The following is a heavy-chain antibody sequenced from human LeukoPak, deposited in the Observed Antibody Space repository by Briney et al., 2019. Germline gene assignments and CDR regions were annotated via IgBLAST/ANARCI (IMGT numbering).Heavy chain of an antibody. V-gene: IGHV4-34*01. CDR3: ATIQRDHAFDI. D-gene: IGHD6-25*01. CDR1: GGSFSGYY. CDR2: INQSGST. Sequence: SETLSLTCAVYGGSFSGYYWRWIRQPPGKGLEWIGEINQSGSTNYHPSLKSRVTISVDTSKNQFSLKLSSVTAADTAVYYCATIQRDHAFDIWGQGTMVTVSS. J-gene: IGHJ3*02.